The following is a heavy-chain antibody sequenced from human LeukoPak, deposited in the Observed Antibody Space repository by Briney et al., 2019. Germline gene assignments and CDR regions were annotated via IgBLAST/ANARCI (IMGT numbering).Heavy chain of an antibody. D-gene: IGHD3-10*01. V-gene: IGHV3-9*01. J-gene: IGHJ6*02. CDR3: AKDKGITRPFYAMDV. CDR1: GFTFDDYA. Sequence: PGRSLRLSCAASGFTFDDYAMHWVRQAPGKGLEWVSSISWNSGIIGYADSVKGRFAISRDNAKNSLYLQMNSLRVEDTALYYCAKDKGITRPFYAMDVWGQGTTVTVSS. CDR2: ISWNSGII.